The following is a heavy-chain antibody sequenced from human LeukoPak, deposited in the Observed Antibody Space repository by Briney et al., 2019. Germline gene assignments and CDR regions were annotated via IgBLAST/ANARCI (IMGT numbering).Heavy chain of an antibody. J-gene: IGHJ6*03. CDR2: IKQDGSEK. CDR1: GFTISSYW. V-gene: IGHV3-7*01. CDR3: ARDRDKFWSLAYYHYMDV. Sequence: AGGSVRRSCVVSGFTISSYWRSWLRQAPGKGLEWVANIKQDGSEKYYVDSVKGRFTISRDNAKNSLYLQMNSLRAEDTAVYSCARDRDKFWSLAYYHYMDVWGKGTTVTVSS. D-gene: IGHD3-3*01.